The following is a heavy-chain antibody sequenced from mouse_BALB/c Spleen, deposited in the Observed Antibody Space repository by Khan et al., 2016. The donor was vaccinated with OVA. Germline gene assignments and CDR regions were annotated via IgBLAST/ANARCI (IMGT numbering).Heavy chain of an antibody. D-gene: IGHD1-2*01. J-gene: IGHJ2*01. Sequence: EVKLLESGPGLVKPSQSLSLTCTVTGYSITSGYGWNWIRQFPGNKLEWMGYISYSGSTNYNPSLKSRISITRDTSKNKFFLQLNSGTTEDTATYYCARTARIKYWGQGTTLTVSS. CDR3: ARTARIKY. CDR2: ISYSGST. V-gene: IGHV3-2*02. CDR1: GYSITSGYG.